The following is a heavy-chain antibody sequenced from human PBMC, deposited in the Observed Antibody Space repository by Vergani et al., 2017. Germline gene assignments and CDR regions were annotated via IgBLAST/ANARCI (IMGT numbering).Heavy chain of an antibody. D-gene: IGHD6-19*01. V-gene: IGHV3-66*01. CDR3: ARDLSSSGWYGGPNDAFDI. Sequence: EVQLVESGGGFVQPGGSLRLSCAASGFTVSSNYMSWVRQAPGKGLEWVSVIYSGGSTYYADSVKGRFTISRDNSKNTLYLQMNSLRAEDTAVYYCARDLSSSGWYGGPNDAFDIWGQGTMVTVSS. CDR2: IYSGGST. J-gene: IGHJ3*02. CDR1: GFTVSSNY.